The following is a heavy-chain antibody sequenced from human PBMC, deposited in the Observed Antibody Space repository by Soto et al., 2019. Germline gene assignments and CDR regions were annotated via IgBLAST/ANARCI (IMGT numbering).Heavy chain of an antibody. CDR3: VTDVSRAVAGAFQH. Sequence: QVQLVQSGAEVKKPGASVKVSCKASGYTFTSYGISWVRQAPGQGLEWMGWISAYNGNTNYAQKLQGRVTMTTDTSTSTAYIELRSLRSDDTAVYYCVTDVSRAVAGAFQHWGQGTLVTVSS. CDR2: ISAYNGNT. CDR1: GYTFTSYG. V-gene: IGHV1-18*01. J-gene: IGHJ1*01. D-gene: IGHD6-19*01.